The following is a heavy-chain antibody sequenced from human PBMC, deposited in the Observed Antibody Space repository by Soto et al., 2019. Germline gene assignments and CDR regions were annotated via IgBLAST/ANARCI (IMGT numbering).Heavy chain of an antibody. CDR1: GFTFSSYA. Sequence: PGGSLRLSCAASGFTFSSYAMSWVRQAPGKGLEWVSAISGSGGSTYYADSVKGRFTISRDNSKNTLYLQMNSLRAEDTAVYYCAKVDWVPIVVVIHPYYFDYWGQGTLVTVSS. J-gene: IGHJ4*02. CDR3: AKVDWVPIVVVIHPYYFDY. D-gene: IGHD3-22*01. V-gene: IGHV3-23*01. CDR2: ISGSGGST.